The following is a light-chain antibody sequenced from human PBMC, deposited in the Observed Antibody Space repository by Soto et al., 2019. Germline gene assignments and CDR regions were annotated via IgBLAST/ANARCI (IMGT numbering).Light chain of an antibody. J-gene: IGKJ1*01. CDR2: GAS. CDR1: QSVRNN. Sequence: TVMTQSPATLSVSVGERVTLSCRASQSVRNNLAWYQQKPGQAPRLLIYGASTRATDVPARFSGSGSGTEFTLTISGLQSEDFAVYYCQEYDNWPPWTFGQGTKV. V-gene: IGKV3-15*01. CDR3: QEYDNWPPWT.